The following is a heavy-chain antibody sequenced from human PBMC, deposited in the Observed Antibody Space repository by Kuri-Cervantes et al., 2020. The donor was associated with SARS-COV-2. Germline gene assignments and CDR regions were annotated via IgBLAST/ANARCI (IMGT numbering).Heavy chain of an antibody. D-gene: IGHD6-6*01. Sequence: GGSLRLCCAASGFTFSSYSMNWVRQAPGKGLEWVSSISSSSSYIYYADSVKGRFTISRDNAKNSLYLQMNSLRAEDTAVYYCARARTIAAHPENWFDPWGQGTLVTVSS. CDR2: ISSSSSYI. CDR3: ARARTIAAHPENWFDP. J-gene: IGHJ5*02. V-gene: IGHV3-21*01. CDR1: GFTFSSYS.